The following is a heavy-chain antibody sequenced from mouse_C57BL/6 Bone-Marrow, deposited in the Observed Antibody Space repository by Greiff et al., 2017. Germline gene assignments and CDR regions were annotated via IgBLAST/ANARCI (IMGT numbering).Heavy chain of an antibody. V-gene: IGHV5-4*01. CDR2: ISDGGSYT. CDR3: AGDEGGYYGFDY. Sequence: EVQLVESGGGLVKPGGSLKLSCAASGFTFSSYAMSWVRQTPEKRLEWVATISDGGSYTYYPDNVKGRFTISRDNAKNNLYLQMSHLKSEDTAMYYCAGDEGGYYGFDYWGQGTTLTVSS. D-gene: IGHD2-1*01. CDR1: GFTFSSYA. J-gene: IGHJ2*01.